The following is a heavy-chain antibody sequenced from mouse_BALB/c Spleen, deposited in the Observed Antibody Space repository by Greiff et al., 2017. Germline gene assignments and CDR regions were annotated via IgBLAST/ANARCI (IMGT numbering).Heavy chain of an antibody. J-gene: IGHJ4*01. D-gene: IGHD1-1*01. V-gene: IGHV1-14*01. CDR2: INPYNDGT. Sequence: EVQLQQSGPELVKPGASVKMSCKASGYTFTSYVMHWVKQKPGQGLEWIGYINPYNDGTKYNEKFKGKDTLTSDKSSSTAYMELSSLTSEDSAVYYCARLIYYYGSSLYYYAMDYWGQGTSVTVSS. CDR1: GYTFTSYV. CDR3: ARLIYYYGSSLYYYAMDY.